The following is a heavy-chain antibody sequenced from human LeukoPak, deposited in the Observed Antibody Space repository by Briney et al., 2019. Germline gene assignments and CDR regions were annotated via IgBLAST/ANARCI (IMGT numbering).Heavy chain of an antibody. J-gene: IGHJ4*02. CDR1: GGSISSYY. CDR2: IYYSGST. CDR3: ARHLVYGSGTQPYFDY. Sequence: SETLSLTCTVSGGSISSYYWSWIRQPPGKGLEWIAYIYYSGSTNYNPSLKSRVTISVDTSKNQFPLKLYSVTAADTAVYYCARHLVYGSGTQPYFDYWGQGTLVTVSS. V-gene: IGHV4-59*08. D-gene: IGHD3-10*01.